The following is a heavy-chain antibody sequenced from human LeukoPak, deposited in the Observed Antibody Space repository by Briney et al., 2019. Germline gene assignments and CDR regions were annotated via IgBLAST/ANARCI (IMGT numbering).Heavy chain of an antibody. CDR1: GFTFSSYA. J-gene: IGHJ4*02. D-gene: IGHD2-21*02. CDR2: IYSGGST. Sequence: GGSLRLSCAAPGFTFSSYAMHWVRQAPGKGLEWVSVIYSGGSTYYADSVKGRFTISRDNSKNTLYLQMNSLRAEDTAVYYCAAGDSYFDYWGQGTLVTVSS. V-gene: IGHV3-53*01. CDR3: AAGDSYFDY.